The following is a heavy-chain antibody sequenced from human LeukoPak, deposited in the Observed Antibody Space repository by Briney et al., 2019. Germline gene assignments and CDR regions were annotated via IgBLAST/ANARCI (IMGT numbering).Heavy chain of an antibody. D-gene: IGHD6-13*01. V-gene: IGHV1-18*01. CDR3: ATFSPYSSSWSRSIDY. CDR1: GYTFTSYG. Sequence: ASVKVSGKASGYTFTSYGISWVRQAAGQGLEWMGWISAYNGNTNYAQKLQGRVTMTTDTSTSTAYMELRSLRSDDTAVYYCATFSPYSSSWSRSIDYCGQGTLVTVSS. J-gene: IGHJ4*02. CDR2: ISAYNGNT.